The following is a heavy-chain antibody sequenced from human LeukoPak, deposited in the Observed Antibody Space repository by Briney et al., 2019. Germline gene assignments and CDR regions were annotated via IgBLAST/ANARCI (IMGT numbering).Heavy chain of an antibody. J-gene: IGHJ4*02. CDR2: ISSSGSTI. V-gene: IGHV3-48*03. CDR1: GFTFSSYE. D-gene: IGHD2-15*01. Sequence: GGSLRLSCAASGFTFSSYEMNWVRQAPGKRLEWVSYISSSGSTIYYADSVKGRFTISRDNAKNSLYLQMNSLRAEDTAIYYCARDSGCSGGSCYPYYDYWGQGTLVTVSS. CDR3: ARDSGCSGGSCYPYYDY.